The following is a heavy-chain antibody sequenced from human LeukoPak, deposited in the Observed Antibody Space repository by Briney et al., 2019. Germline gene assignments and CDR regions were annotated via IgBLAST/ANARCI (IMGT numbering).Heavy chain of an antibody. CDR1: GGSFSGYY. Sequence: SETLSLTCAVYGGSFSGYYWSWIRQPPGKGLEWIGEINHSGSTNYNPSLKSRVTISVDTSKNQFSLKLSSVTAADTAMYYCATLRYCSGGSCFPKYFQHWGQGTLVTVS. J-gene: IGHJ1*01. CDR2: INHSGST. V-gene: IGHV4-34*01. D-gene: IGHD2-15*01. CDR3: ATLRYCSGGSCFPKYFQH.